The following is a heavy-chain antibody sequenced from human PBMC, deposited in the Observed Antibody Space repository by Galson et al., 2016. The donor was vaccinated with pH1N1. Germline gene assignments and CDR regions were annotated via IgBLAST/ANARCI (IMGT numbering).Heavy chain of an antibody. CDR1: GFTFNTYW. Sequence: SLRLSCAASGFTFNTYWMTWLRQAPGKGLEWVSSISWYSGSIVYADSVKGRFTTSRDNAKNSLYLQMNSLRVEDTALYYCAKDMNLELREGALDYWGQGALVTVSS. V-gene: IGHV3-9*01. J-gene: IGHJ4*02. D-gene: IGHD1-7*01. CDR2: ISWYSGSI. CDR3: AKDMNLELREGALDY.